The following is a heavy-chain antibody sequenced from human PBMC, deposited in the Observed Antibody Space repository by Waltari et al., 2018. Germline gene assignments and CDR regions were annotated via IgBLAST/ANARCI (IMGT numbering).Heavy chain of an antibody. V-gene: IGHV3-48*01. CDR3: ARDSKWELPIHFDY. CDR1: GFTFSSYS. J-gene: IGHJ4*02. Sequence: EVQLVESGGGLVQPGGSLRLSCAASGFTFSSYSMNWVRQAPGTGLEWVSYISSSSSTIYYADSVKGRFTISRDNAKNSLYLQMNSLRAEDTAVYYCARDSKWELPIHFDYWGQGTLVTVSS. D-gene: IGHD1-26*01. CDR2: ISSSSSTI.